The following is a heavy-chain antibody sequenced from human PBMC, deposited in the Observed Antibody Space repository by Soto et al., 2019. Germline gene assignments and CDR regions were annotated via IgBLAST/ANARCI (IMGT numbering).Heavy chain of an antibody. V-gene: IGHV3-23*01. CDR2: ISGSGGST. D-gene: IGHD6-13*01. Sequence: GGSLRLSCAASGFTFSSYAMSWVRQAPGKGLEWVSAISGSGGSTYYADSMKGRFTISRDNSKNTLYLQMNSRRAEDTAVYYCSNGFTSSGAAAGNYWGQGTLVTVSS. CDR1: GFTFSSYA. J-gene: IGHJ4*02. CDR3: SNGFTSSGAAAGNY.